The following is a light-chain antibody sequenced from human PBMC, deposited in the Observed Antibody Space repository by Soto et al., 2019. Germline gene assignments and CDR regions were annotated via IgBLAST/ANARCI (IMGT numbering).Light chain of an antibody. V-gene: IGKV1-5*01. CDR1: QSISSW. Sequence: IQMAPSPSTLSASVGVRNPNTYRPTQSISSWLAWYQQKPGKAPKLLXYDASSLESGVPSRFSGSGSGTEFTLTISSLQPDDFATYYCQQYNSYSPTTFGQGTKVDIK. J-gene: IGKJ1*01. CDR2: DAS. CDR3: QQYNSYSPTT.